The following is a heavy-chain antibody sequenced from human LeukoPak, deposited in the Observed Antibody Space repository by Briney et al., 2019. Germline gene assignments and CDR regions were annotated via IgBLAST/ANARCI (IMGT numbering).Heavy chain of an antibody. V-gene: IGHV3-21*01. CDR2: ISSSSSYM. Sequence: GGSLRLSCAASGFTFNSYSMNWVRQAPGKGLEWVSSISSSSSYMYYADSVKGRFTISRDSAKNSLYLQMNSLRAEDTAVYYCARESKLGAAPTGGYYYYGMDVWGQGTTVTVSS. D-gene: IGHD2-15*01. CDR3: ARESKLGAAPTGGYYYYGMDV. CDR1: GFTFNSYS. J-gene: IGHJ6*02.